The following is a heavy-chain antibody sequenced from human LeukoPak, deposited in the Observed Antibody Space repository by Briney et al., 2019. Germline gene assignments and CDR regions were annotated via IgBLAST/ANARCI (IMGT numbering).Heavy chain of an antibody. J-gene: IGHJ4*02. CDR1: GFTFSSFT. Sequence: GGSLRLSCAASGFTFSSFTMNWVRQAPGKGLEWVSCISSSSSYMYYADSVKGRFTISRDNAKNSLYLQMNSLRAEDTAVYYCARGFDYWGQGTLVTVSS. V-gene: IGHV3-21*01. CDR2: ISSSSSYM. CDR3: ARGFDY.